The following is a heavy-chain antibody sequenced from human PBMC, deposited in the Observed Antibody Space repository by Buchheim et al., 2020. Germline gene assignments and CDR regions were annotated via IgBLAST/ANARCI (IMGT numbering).Heavy chain of an antibody. Sequence: QELLVESGGGVVQPGRSPRLSCAASGFTFSSCGMHWVRQAPGKGLEWVAFIRYDGSNKYYADSVKGRFTISRDNSKNTLYLQMSSLRPEDTAVYYCAKDRQGNWFDPWGQGTL. CDR1: GFTFSSCG. CDR3: AKDRQGNWFDP. V-gene: IGHV3-30*02. CDR2: IRYDGSNK. J-gene: IGHJ5*02.